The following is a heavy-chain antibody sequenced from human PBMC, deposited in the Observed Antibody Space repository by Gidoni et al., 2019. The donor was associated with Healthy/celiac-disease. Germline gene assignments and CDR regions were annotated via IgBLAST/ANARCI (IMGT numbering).Heavy chain of an antibody. CDR1: GFSFDDYT. V-gene: IGHV3-43*01. Sequence: EVQLVESGGVVVQPGGSLRLSCAASGFSFDDYTMHWVRQAPGKGLEWVSLISWDGGSTYYADSVKGRFTISRDNSKNSLYLQMNSLRTEDTALYYCAKFPSPPIRYAHIERAFDIWGQGTMVTVSS. J-gene: IGHJ3*02. CDR2: ISWDGGST. D-gene: IGHD3-9*01. CDR3: AKFPSPPIRYAHIERAFDI.